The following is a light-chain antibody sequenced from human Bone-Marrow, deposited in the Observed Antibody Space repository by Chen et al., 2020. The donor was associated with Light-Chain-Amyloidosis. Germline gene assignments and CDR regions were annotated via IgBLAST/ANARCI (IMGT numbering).Light chain of an antibody. J-gene: IGKJ4*01. CDR3: MRALSNT. CDR2: LGF. Sequence: DIVMTQSPLSLPVTPGESASISCRSSQSLLNSNGYNYLDWYLQKPGQSPQLLIYLGFKRASGVPDRFSGSGSGTDFTLKISRVEAEDVGVYYCMRALSNTFGGGTKVEIK. CDR1: QSLLNSNGYNY. V-gene: IGKV2-28*01.